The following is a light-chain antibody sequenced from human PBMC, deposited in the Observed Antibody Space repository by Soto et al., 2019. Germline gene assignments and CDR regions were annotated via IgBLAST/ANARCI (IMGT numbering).Light chain of an antibody. CDR2: GVS. CDR3: SLGTTTSWV. CDR1: SSDIGRYNY. J-gene: IGLJ1*01. V-gene: IGLV2-14*01. Sequence: QSALTQPASVSGPPGQSITISCTGTSSDIGRYNYVSWYQHHPGKAPQVMIYGVSNRPSGVSYRFSGSKSGNTASLTISGLQAEDEAEYYCSLGTTTSWVFGTGTKVTVL.